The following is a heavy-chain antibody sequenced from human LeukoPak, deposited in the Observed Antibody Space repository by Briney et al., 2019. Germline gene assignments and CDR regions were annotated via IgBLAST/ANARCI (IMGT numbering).Heavy chain of an antibody. V-gene: IGHV4-34*01. CDR3: ARGRYYYDSSDAEGTDY. CDR2: INHSGST. CDR1: GGSFSGYY. Sequence: SETLSLTCAVYGGSFSGYYWSWIRQPPGKGLEWIGEINHSGSTNYNPSLKSRVTISVDTSKNQFSLKLSSVTAADTAVYYCARGRYYYDSSDAEGTDYWGQGTLVTVSS. J-gene: IGHJ4*02. D-gene: IGHD3-22*01.